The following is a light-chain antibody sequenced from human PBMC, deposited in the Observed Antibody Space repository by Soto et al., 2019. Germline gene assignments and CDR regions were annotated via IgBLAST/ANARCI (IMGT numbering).Light chain of an antibody. J-gene: IGKJ2*01. CDR1: QGISSD. V-gene: IGKV1-27*01. CDR3: QRTYNAPYT. CDR2: SAS. Sequence: DIQLTQSPSSLSASVGDRVTITCRVSQGISSDLNWCRQKPGKVPKVLIYSASNLQSGVPSRFSGSGYVTHFPLTLSSLQTEDVAAYYGQRTYNAPYTFGQGTKLESK.